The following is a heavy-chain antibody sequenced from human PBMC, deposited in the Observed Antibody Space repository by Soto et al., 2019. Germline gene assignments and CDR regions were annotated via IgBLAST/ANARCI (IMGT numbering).Heavy chain of an antibody. CDR2: ISYDGSNK. J-gene: IGHJ4*02. CDR3: GREVDGPSRRVWDY. Sequence: QVQLVESGGGVVQPGRSLRLSCAASGFTFSSYAMHWVRQAPGKGLEWVAVISYDGSNKYYADSVKGRFTISRDNSKNTQYPQMNSLRTEDTAVYYCGREVDGPSRRVWDYWGQGTLVTVSS. CDR1: GFTFSSYA. D-gene: IGHD1-26*01. V-gene: IGHV3-30-3*01.